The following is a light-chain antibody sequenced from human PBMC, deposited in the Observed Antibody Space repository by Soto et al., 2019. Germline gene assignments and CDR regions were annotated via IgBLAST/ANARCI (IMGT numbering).Light chain of an antibody. Sequence: QSVLTQPPSASGTPGQRVTISCSGSSSNIGSNPVNWYQQFQGTAPKLLIYTDNHRPSGVPDRFSGSKSGTSASLAISGLQSEDEADYFCAAWDGSLNAYVFGTGTKLTVL. J-gene: IGLJ1*01. CDR3: AAWDGSLNAYV. CDR1: SSNIGSNP. CDR2: TDN. V-gene: IGLV1-44*01.